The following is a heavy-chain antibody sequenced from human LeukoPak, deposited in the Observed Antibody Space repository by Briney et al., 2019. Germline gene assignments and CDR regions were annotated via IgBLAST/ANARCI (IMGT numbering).Heavy chain of an antibody. Sequence: ASVKVSCKASGYTFTSYAMNWVRQAPGQGLEWMGWINTNTGDPTYAQGFTGRFVFSLDTSVSTAYLQISSLKAEDTAVYYCARDFGVVVVAAITYFDYWGQGTLVTVSS. J-gene: IGHJ4*02. V-gene: IGHV7-4-1*02. CDR1: GYTFTSYA. CDR2: INTNTGDP. D-gene: IGHD2-15*01. CDR3: ARDFGVVVVAAITYFDY.